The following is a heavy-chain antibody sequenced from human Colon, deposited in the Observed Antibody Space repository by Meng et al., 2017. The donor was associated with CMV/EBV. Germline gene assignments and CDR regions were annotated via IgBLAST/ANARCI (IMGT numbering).Heavy chain of an antibody. CDR1: GFTFSDYY. J-gene: IGHJ4*02. D-gene: IGHD6-13*01. CDR2: ISGSDNTI. CDR3: ARGFISSWYDY. V-gene: IGHV3-11*04. Sequence: GGSLRLSCAAAGFTFSDYYMSWIRQAPGKGLEWISFISGSDNTIYYADSVKGRFTVSRDNAENSLFLQMKSLRAEDTAVYYCARGFISSWYDYWGQGTLVTVSS.